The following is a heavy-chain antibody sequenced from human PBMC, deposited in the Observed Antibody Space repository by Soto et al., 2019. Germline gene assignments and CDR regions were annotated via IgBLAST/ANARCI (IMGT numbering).Heavy chain of an antibody. Sequence: SETLSLTCAVSGASISTSYRWSWVRQSPGKGLEWIGEIHYSGTTNYNPSLKSRVIISQDKSKNQFSLNLNSVTAADTAMYYCTRALLKSLDYWGQGTLVTVSS. CDR1: GASISTSYR. CDR2: IHYSGTT. J-gene: IGHJ4*02. V-gene: IGHV4-4*02. CDR3: TRALLKSLDY. D-gene: IGHD3-9*01.